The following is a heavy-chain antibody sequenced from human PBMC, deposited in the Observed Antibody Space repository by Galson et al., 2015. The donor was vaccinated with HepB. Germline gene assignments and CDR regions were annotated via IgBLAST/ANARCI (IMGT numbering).Heavy chain of an antibody. V-gene: IGHV1-69*13. CDR1: GGTFSRYA. Sequence: SVKVSCKASGGTFSRYAINWVRQAPGQGLEWMGGITPIFGTANYAQKFQGRVTITADEYTSTAYMELRNLRSEDTAVYYCARAVLMATAPFDYWGQGTLVTVSS. CDR2: ITPIFGTA. D-gene: IGHD5-24*01. CDR3: ARAVLMATAPFDY. J-gene: IGHJ4*02.